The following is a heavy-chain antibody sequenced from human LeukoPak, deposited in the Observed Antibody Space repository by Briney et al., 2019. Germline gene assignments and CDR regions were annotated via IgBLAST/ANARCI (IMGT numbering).Heavy chain of an antibody. CDR2: IGSSGCTI. CDR3: FFFFKQKTAYEILTGSYGMDV. CDR1: GFTFSDNY. J-gene: IGHJ6*02. V-gene: IGHV3-11*01. D-gene: IGHD3-9*01. Sequence: LGGSLRISCAAPGFTFSDNYMSWTRQAQGQGLKAVSYIGSSGCTIYYAASVKGRCTISRDNAKNSMYLQMNSLRAEDTAVYYCFFFFKQKTAYEILTGSYGMDVWGQGTTVTVSS.